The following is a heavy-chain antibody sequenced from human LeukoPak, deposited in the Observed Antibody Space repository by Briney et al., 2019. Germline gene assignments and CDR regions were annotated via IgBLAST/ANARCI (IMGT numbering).Heavy chain of an antibody. Sequence: ASVKVSCKASGGTFSSYAISWARQAPGQGLEWMGGIIPIFGTANYAQKFQGRVTITTDESTSTAYMELSSLRSEDTAVYYCARDAVAAAGFDPWGQGTLVTVSS. CDR2: IIPIFGTA. D-gene: IGHD6-13*01. CDR3: ARDAVAAAGFDP. CDR1: GGTFSSYA. V-gene: IGHV1-69*05. J-gene: IGHJ5*02.